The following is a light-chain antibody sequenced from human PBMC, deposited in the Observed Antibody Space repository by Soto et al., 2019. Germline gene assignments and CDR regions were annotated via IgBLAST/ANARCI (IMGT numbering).Light chain of an antibody. CDR2: GAS. V-gene: IGKV3-20*01. CDR3: QQYGSSPPIT. CDR1: QSVSSSY. Sequence: IVLTHSPGTLSLSPVERATLSFSAIQSVSSSYLAWYQQKPGQAPRLLIYGASSRATGIPDRFSGSGSGTDFTLTISRLEPEDFAVYYCQQYGSSPPITFGQGTRLEIK. J-gene: IGKJ5*01.